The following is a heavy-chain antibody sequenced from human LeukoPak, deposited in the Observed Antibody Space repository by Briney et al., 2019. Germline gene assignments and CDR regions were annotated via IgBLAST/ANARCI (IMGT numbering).Heavy chain of an antibody. CDR2: ISSSSITL. Sequence: PGGSLRLSCAASGFTFSSYNMNWVRQAPGKGLEWISYISSSSITLYYADSVKGRFTISRDNAKNSLYLQMNSLRDEDTAVYYCARSFDVWGQGTMVTVSS. CDR1: GFTFSSYN. V-gene: IGHV3-48*02. J-gene: IGHJ3*01. CDR3: ARSFDV.